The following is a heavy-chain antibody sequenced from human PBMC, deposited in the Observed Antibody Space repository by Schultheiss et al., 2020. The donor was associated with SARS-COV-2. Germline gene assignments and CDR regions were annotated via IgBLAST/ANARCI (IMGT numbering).Heavy chain of an antibody. J-gene: IGHJ4*02. CDR1: GFTFSSYA. CDR3: ARDRGYSYGSH. V-gene: IGHV3-21*05. CDR2: ISSSSSYT. Sequence: GGSLRLSCAASGFTFSSYAMSWVRQAPGKGLEWVSYISSSSSYTNYADSVKGRFTISRDNAKNSLYLQMNSLRAEDTAVYYCARDRGYSYGSHWGQGTLVTVSS. D-gene: IGHD5-18*01.